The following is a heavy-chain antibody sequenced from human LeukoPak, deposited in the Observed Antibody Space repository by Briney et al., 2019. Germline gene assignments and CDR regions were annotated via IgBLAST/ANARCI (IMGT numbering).Heavy chain of an antibody. J-gene: IGHJ5*02. D-gene: IGHD2-15*01. V-gene: IGHV1-2*02. CDR1: GYTFTGYY. CDR2: INPNSGGT. Sequence: ASVKVSCKASGYTFTGYYMHWVRQAPGQGLEWMGWINPNSGGTNYAQKFQGRVTMTRDTSISTAYMELSRLRSDDTAVYYCARDRRYCSGGSCYEKRTNWFDPWGQGTLVTVSS. CDR3: ARDRRYCSGGSCYEKRTNWFDP.